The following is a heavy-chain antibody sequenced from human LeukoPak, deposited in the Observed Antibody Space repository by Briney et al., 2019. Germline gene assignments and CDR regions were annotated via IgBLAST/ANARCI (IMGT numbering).Heavy chain of an antibody. V-gene: IGHV3-30*04. J-gene: IGHJ3*02. CDR3: ARPGGYAFDI. Sequence: GGTLRLSCEASVLIFNTYAFHCATEAPTKGPEWMAFITYDGSDTYFADSVKGRFTLSRDNSKNALYLQMNSLRTADTAVYYCARPGGYAFDIWGQGTMVTVSS. CDR2: ITYDGSDT. D-gene: IGHD3-10*01. CDR1: VLIFNTYA.